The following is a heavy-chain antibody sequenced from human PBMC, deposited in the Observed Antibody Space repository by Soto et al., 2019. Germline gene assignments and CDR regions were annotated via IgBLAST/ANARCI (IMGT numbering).Heavy chain of an antibody. CDR3: ARDSSGTNGVDYYGMDV. CDR2: IYHSGST. D-gene: IGHD2-8*01. J-gene: IGHJ6*02. Sequence: PSETLSLTCAVSGGSISSSNWWSWVRQPPGKGLEWIGEIYHSGSTNYNPSLKSRVTISVDKSKNQFSLKLSSVTAADTAVYYCARDSSGTNGVDYYGMDVWGQGTTVTVSS. CDR1: GGSISSSNW. V-gene: IGHV4-4*02.